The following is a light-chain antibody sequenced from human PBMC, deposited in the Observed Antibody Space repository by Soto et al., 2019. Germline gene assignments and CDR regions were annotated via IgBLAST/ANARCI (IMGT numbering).Light chain of an antibody. CDR1: QSISSY. J-gene: IGKJ3*01. V-gene: IGKV1-39*01. CDR2: AAS. Sequence: DIQMTQSPSSLSASVGDRVTITCRASQSISSYLNWYQQKPGKAPKLLIYAASSLQSGVPSRFSGSGSGTDFTLTISSLQPEGFATYYWQQSYSTLTCGPGTKVDIK. CDR3: QQSYSTLT.